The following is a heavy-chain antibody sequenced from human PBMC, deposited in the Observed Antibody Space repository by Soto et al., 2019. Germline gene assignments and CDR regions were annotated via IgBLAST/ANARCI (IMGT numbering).Heavy chain of an antibody. D-gene: IGHD1-1*01. CDR1: GFTFSSNA. J-gene: IGHJ4*02. CDR3: AKKSLGYEGPFDY. Sequence: GGSLRLSCAASGFTFSSNAMSWVRQAPGKGLEWVSAISGSGGSTYYADSVKGRFTISRDNSKNTLYLQMNSLRAEDTAVYYCAKKSLGYEGPFDYWGQGTLVTVSS. V-gene: IGHV3-23*01. CDR2: ISGSGGST.